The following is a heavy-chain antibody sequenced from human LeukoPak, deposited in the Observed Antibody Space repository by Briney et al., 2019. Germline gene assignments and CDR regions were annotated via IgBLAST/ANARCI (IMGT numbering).Heavy chain of an antibody. Sequence: GGSLRLSCAASGFTVSSNYMSWVRQAPGKGLEWVSVIYSGGSTYYADSVKGRFTISRDNSKNTLYLQMNSLRAEDTAVYYCATSYSPYGLIDYWGQGTLVTVSS. CDR1: GFTVSSNY. CDR2: IYSGGST. D-gene: IGHD4-11*01. CDR3: ATSYSPYGLIDY. J-gene: IGHJ4*02. V-gene: IGHV3-66*02.